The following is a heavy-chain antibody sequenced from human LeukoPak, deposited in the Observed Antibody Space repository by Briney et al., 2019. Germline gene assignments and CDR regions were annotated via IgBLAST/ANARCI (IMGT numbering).Heavy chain of an antibody. V-gene: IGHV3-48*01. CDR2: ISSSSSTI. Sequence: GGSLRLSCAASGFTFSSYGMTWVRQAPGKGLEWVSYISSSSSTIYYADSVKGRFTISRDNAKNSLYLQLNSLRAEDTAVYYCARDQSGYSYGYHYYYYMDVWGKGTTVTVS. CDR1: GFTFSSYG. CDR3: ARDQSGYSYGYHYYYYMDV. D-gene: IGHD5-18*01. J-gene: IGHJ6*03.